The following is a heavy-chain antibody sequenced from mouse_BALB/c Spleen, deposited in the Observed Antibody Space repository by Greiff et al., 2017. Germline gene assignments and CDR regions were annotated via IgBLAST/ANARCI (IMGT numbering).Heavy chain of an antibody. Sequence: QVQLQQPGAELVRPGASVKLSCKASGYTFTSYWINWVKQRPGQGLEWIGNIYPSDSYTNYNQKFKSKATLTVDKSSSTAYMQLSSLTSEDSAVYYCTRNDGYYEGDYWGQGTSVTVSS. CDR3: TRNDGYYEGDY. CDR2: IYPSDSYT. CDR1: GYTFTSYW. J-gene: IGHJ4*01. V-gene: IGHV1-69*02. D-gene: IGHD2-3*01.